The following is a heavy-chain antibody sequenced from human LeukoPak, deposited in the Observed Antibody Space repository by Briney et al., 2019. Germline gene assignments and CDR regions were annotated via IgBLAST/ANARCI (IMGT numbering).Heavy chain of an antibody. CDR3: ARAPTRDGTGY. Sequence: SETLSLTCTVSGGSISSSSYYWGWIRQPPGKGLEWIGYIYYSGSTNYNPSLKSRVTISVDTSKNQFSLKLSSVTAADTAVYYCARAPTRDGTGYWGQGTLVTVSS. J-gene: IGHJ4*02. V-gene: IGHV4-61*05. CDR1: GGSISSSSYY. CDR2: IYYSGST. D-gene: IGHD5-24*01.